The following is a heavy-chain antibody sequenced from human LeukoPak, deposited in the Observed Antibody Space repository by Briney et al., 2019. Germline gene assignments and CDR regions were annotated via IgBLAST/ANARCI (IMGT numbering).Heavy chain of an antibody. D-gene: IGHD4-17*01. V-gene: IGHV1-69*13. CDR2: IIPIFGTA. J-gene: IGHJ4*02. CDR1: GGTFSSYA. CDR3: ARDSYGDPNYFDY. Sequence: SVKVSCKASGGTFSSYAISWVRQAPGQGLEWMGGIIPIFGTANYAQKFQGRVTITADESTSTAYMELRSLRSDDTAVYYCARDSYGDPNYFDYWGQGTLVTVSS.